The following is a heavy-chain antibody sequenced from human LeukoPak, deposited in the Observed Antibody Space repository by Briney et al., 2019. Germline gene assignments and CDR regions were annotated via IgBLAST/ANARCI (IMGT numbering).Heavy chain of an antibody. V-gene: IGHV4-39*01. Sequence: SGPTLLKPTQTLTLTCTFSGFSLSTSGVGVGWIRQPPGKGLEWIWTIYHSGFTLYDPSLKSRLIISVDTSRNQFSLKLNSVTASDTAIYYCARHESSDWTIDSWGQGTLVTVSS. CDR2: IYHSGFT. J-gene: IGHJ4*02. CDR1: GFSLSTSGVG. D-gene: IGHD6-19*01. CDR3: ARHESSDWTIDS.